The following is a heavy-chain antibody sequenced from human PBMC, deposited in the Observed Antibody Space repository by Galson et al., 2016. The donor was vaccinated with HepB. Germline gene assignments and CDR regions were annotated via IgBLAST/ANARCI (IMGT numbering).Heavy chain of an antibody. J-gene: IGHJ4*02. Sequence: SVKVSCKASGYTFTNYYIHWVRQAPGQGLEWMGIINPSGGTIRYAHKFQGRVTITRDTSTSTVYMELSSLRSEDTAVFYCARYGSGSFDFRGQGTLVTVSS. D-gene: IGHD3-10*01. CDR2: INPSGGTI. V-gene: IGHV1-46*01. CDR3: ARYGSGSFDF. CDR1: GYTFTNYY.